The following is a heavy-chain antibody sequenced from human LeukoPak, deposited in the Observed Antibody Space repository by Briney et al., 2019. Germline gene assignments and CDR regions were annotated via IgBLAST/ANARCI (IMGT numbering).Heavy chain of an antibody. CDR1: GFTFDDYG. V-gene: IGHV3-20*04. J-gene: IGHJ3*01. D-gene: IGHD2-2*01. CDR3: ARGGVPAARDL. CDR2: INWNGGST. Sequence: PGGSLRLSCAASGFTFDDYGMSWVRQAPGKGLEWVSGINWNGGSTGYADSVKGRFTISRDNAKTSLYLHMNSLRAEDTAVYYCARGGVPAARDLWGQGTMVIVSS.